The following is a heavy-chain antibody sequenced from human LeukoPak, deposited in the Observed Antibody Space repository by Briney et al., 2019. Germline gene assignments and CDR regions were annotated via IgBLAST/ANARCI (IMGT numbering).Heavy chain of an antibody. CDR2: IIPILGIA. V-gene: IGHV1-69*04. Sequence: SVKVSCKASGGTFSSYAISWVRQAPGQGLEWMGRIIPILGIANYAQKFQGRVTITADKSTSTAYMELSSLRSEDTAVYYCARDGSRGYCSGGSCYSDWGQGTLVTVSS. D-gene: IGHD2-15*01. CDR1: GGTFSSYA. J-gene: IGHJ4*02. CDR3: ARDGSRGYCSGGSCYSD.